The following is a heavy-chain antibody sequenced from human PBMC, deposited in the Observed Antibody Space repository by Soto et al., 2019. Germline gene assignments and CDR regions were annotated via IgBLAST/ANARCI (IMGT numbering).Heavy chain of an antibody. CDR3: ARRGLSNNDY. CDR2: ILHIGDSA. D-gene: IGHD1-1*01. CDR1: GFSFGANA. J-gene: IGHJ4*02. V-gene: IGHV3-23*01. Sequence: GGSLRLSCVASGFSFGANAMTWVRQAPGKGLEWVSSILHIGDSAYSADSVKGRFTISRDNSKSTLYLQMNSLRAEDTAVYYCARRGLSNNDYWGQGTLVTVSS.